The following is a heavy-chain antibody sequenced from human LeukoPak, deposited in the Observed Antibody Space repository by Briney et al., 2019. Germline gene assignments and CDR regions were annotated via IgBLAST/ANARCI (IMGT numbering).Heavy chain of an antibody. CDR3: ARDTRRGRVRGVIMFDY. CDR2: ISSSGSTI. CDR1: GFTFSDYY. V-gene: IGHV3-11*01. D-gene: IGHD3-10*01. J-gene: IGHJ4*02. Sequence: RTGGSLRLSCAASGFTFSDYYMSWIRQAPGKGLEWVSYISSSGSTIYYADSVKGRFTISRDNAKNSLYLQMNSLRAEDTAVYYCARDTRRGRVRGVIMFDYWGQGTLVTVSS.